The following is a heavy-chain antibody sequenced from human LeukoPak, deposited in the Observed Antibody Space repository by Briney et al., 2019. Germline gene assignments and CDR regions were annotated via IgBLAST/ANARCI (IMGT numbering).Heavy chain of an antibody. Sequence: ASVKVSCKASGYTFINYYMHWVRQAPGQGLEWLRMINPSDGSTTYAQKFQGRVTVTRDTSTSTVYMELSSLRSDDTAVYYCARLYRGLSSIWPVGFWGQGTLVTVSS. CDR1: GYTFINYY. J-gene: IGHJ4*02. V-gene: IGHV1-46*01. CDR2: INPSDGST. D-gene: IGHD6-13*01. CDR3: ARLYRGLSSIWPVGF.